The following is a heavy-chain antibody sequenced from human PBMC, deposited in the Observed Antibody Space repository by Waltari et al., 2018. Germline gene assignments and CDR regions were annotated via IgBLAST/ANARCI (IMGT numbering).Heavy chain of an antibody. Sequence: QVQLVQSGAEVKNPGASVKVSCKASGYIFTAFFLQWIRKAPGQGFEWLGRINPRSGGTNYAQKFQGRVTVTRDTSISTAYMELSRLRSDDTAVYYCSTRSFGVVNAFDIWGQGTMVIVSS. CDR1: GYIFTAFF. D-gene: IGHD3-3*01. V-gene: IGHV1-2*06. CDR2: INPRSGGT. J-gene: IGHJ3*02. CDR3: STRSFGVVNAFDI.